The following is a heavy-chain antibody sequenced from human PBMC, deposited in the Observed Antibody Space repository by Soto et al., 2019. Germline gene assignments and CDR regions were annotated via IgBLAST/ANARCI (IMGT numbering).Heavy chain of an antibody. CDR3: AREAAAPDYYDSSGYWLDY. CDR2: ISYDGSNK. CDR1: GFTFSSYA. V-gene: IGHV3-30-3*01. D-gene: IGHD3-22*01. Sequence: GGSLRLSCAASGFTFSSYAMHWVRQAPGKGLEWVAVISYDGSNKYYADSVKGRFTISRDNSKNTLYLQMNSLRAEDTAVYYCAREAAAPDYYDSSGYWLDYWGQGTLVTVSS. J-gene: IGHJ4*02.